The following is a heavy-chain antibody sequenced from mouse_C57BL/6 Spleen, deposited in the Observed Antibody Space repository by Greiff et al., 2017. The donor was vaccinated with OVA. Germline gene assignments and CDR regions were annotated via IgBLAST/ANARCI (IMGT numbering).Heavy chain of an antibody. Sequence: EVKVEESGGGLVQPGGSMKLSCAASGFTFSDAWMDWVRQSPEKGLEWVADIRNKANNHATYYAESVKGRFTISRDDSKSSVYLQMNSLRAEDTGIYYCLTGTYAMDYWGQGTSVTVSS. J-gene: IGHJ4*01. CDR2: IRNKANNHAT. V-gene: IGHV6-6*01. CDR3: LTGTYAMDY. D-gene: IGHD4-1*01. CDR1: GFTFSDAW.